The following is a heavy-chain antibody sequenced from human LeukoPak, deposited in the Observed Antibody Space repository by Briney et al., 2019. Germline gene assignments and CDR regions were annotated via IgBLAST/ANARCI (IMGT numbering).Heavy chain of an antibody. CDR3: ARGGDDSSGYHLGY. Sequence: ASVKVSCKVSGYTLTELSMHWVRQAPGKGLEWMGGFDPEDGETIYAQKFQGRVTMTRDMSTSTVYMELSSLRSEDTAVYYCARGGDDSSGYHLGYWGQGTLVTVSS. D-gene: IGHD3-22*01. J-gene: IGHJ4*02. V-gene: IGHV1-24*01. CDR1: GYTLTELS. CDR2: FDPEDGET.